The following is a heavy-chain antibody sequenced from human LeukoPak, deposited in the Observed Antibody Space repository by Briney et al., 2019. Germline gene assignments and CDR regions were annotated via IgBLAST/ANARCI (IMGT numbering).Heavy chain of an antibody. D-gene: IGHD6-13*01. CDR1: GGTFSSYD. V-gene: IGHV1-69*06. Sequence: SVKVSCKASGGTFSSYDISWVRQAPGQGLEWMGGIIPIFGTANYAQKFQGRVTITADKSTSTAYMELSSLRSEDTAVYYCARGGYSSSPFDYWGQGTLVTVSS. CDR3: ARGGYSSSPFDY. CDR2: IIPIFGTA. J-gene: IGHJ4*02.